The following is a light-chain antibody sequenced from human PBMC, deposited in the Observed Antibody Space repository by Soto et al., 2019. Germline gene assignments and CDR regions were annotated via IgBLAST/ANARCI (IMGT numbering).Light chain of an antibody. Sequence: TQSPATLSVSPGERVTLSCRASQSISTNLAWYQQRPGQAPRLLIYGASSRATGFPDRFSGSGSGTDFTLTISRLEPEDFAVYYCQQYGSSGTFGQGTKVDIK. CDR3: QQYGSSGT. V-gene: IGKV3-20*01. CDR2: GAS. J-gene: IGKJ1*01. CDR1: QSISTN.